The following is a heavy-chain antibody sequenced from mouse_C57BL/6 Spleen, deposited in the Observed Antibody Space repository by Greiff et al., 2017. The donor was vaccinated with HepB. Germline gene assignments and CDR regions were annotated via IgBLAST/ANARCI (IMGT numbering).Heavy chain of an antibody. J-gene: IGHJ2*01. D-gene: IGHD1-1*01. V-gene: IGHV1-82*01. CDR2: IYPGDGDT. Sequence: VQLQESGPELVKPGASVKISCKASGYAFSSSWMNWVKQRPGKGLEWIGRIYPGDGDTNYNGKFKGKATLTADKSSSTAYMQLSSLTSEDSAVYFCARGSLTTVIDYWGQGTTLTVSS. CDR3: ARGSLTTVIDY. CDR1: GYAFSSSW.